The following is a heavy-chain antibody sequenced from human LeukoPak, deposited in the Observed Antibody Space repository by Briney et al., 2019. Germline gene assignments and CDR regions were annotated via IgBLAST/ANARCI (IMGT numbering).Heavy chain of an antibody. CDR1: GFTFSSYS. J-gene: IGHJ4*02. Sequence: GGSLRLSCAASGFTFSSYSMNWVRQAPGRGLEWVSSITSSSTYIFYADSLKGQFTISRDNAKNSVYLQMNGLRAEDTAVYYCARAPPHYSGSYFPAMLWGQGTLVTVSS. D-gene: IGHD1-26*01. CDR3: ARAPPHYSGSYFPAML. V-gene: IGHV3-21*01. CDR2: ITSSSTYI.